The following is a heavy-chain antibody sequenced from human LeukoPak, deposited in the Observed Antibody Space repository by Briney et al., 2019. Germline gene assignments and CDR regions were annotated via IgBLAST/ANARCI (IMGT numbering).Heavy chain of an antibody. V-gene: IGHV1-69*05. CDR2: IIPIFGTA. D-gene: IGHD2-2*01. CDR1: GGTFSSYA. Sequence: ASVKVSCKASGGTFSSYAISWVRQAPGQGLEWMGGIIPIFGTANYAQKFQGRVTITTDESTSTAYMELSSLRSEDTAVYYCAIVVVPAAISYWGQGTLVTVSS. J-gene: IGHJ4*02. CDR3: AIVVVPAAISY.